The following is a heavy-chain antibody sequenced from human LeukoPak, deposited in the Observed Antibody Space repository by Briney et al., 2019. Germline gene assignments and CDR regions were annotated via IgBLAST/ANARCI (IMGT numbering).Heavy chain of an antibody. CDR3: ARHLRLWQNWFDP. V-gene: IGHV5-51*01. CDR2: IYPGDSDT. D-gene: IGHD6-25*01. CDR1: GYSFTNYW. Sequence: KSGESLKISCKGSGYSFTNYWIGWVRQMPGKRPELMGIIYPGDSDTRYSPSFQGQVTISADKSISTAYLQWSSLKASDTAMYYCARHLRLWQNWFDPWGQGTLVTVSS. J-gene: IGHJ5*02.